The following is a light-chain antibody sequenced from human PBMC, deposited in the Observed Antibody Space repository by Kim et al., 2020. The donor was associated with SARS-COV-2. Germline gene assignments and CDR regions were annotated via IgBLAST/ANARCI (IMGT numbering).Light chain of an antibody. J-gene: IGKJ2*01. V-gene: IGKV4-1*01. Sequence: ATIHCRSILPGFHSRNNKNYIAWYQQKRGQPPKLHIYWASTRESGVPDRFRGSGSGTDFTLTSSSLQSEDVAVYFCHQYATFPYTFGQGTKLEI. CDR1: LPGFHSRNNKNY. CDR3: HQYATFPYT. CDR2: WAS.